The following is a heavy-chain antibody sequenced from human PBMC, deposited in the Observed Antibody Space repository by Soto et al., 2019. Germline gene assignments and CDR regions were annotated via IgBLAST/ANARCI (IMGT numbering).Heavy chain of an antibody. CDR3: AKDKTVTTRNY. CDR2: ISGSGGST. D-gene: IGHD4-4*01. Sequence: GGSLRLSCAASGFTFSSHAMSWVRQAPGKGLEWVSAISGSGGSTYYADSVKGRFTISRDNSKNTLYLQMNSLRAEDTAVYYCAKDKTVTTRNYWGQGTLVTVSS. J-gene: IGHJ4*02. V-gene: IGHV3-23*01. CDR1: GFTFSSHA.